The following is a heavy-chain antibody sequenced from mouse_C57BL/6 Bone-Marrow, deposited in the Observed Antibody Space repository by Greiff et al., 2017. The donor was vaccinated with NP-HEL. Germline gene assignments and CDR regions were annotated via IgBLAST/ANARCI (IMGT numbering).Heavy chain of an antibody. CDR3: AVLRRYAMDY. CDR2: IDPSDSYT. D-gene: IGHD1-1*01. J-gene: IGHJ4*01. V-gene: IGHV1-59*01. Sequence: VQLQQPGAELVRPGTSVKLSCKASGYTFTSYWMHWVKQRPGQGLEWIGVIDPSDSYTNYNQKFKGKATLTVDTSSSTAYMQLSSLTSEDSAVYYCAVLRRYAMDYWGQGTSVTVSS. CDR1: GYTFTSYW.